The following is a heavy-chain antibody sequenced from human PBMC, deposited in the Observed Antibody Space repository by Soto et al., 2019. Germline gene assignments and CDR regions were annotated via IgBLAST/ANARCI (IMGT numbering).Heavy chain of an antibody. Sequence: VASVKVSCKASGYIFSNYGISWVRQAPGQGLEWMGWISTYNANTYYAQKFQGRVTMTTDTSTSTAYMELRSLRSDDTAVFYCARERDGSSWSSAESLQYWGQGTLVNVS. CDR3: ARERDGSSWSSAESLQY. V-gene: IGHV1-18*01. CDR1: GYIFSNYG. J-gene: IGHJ1*01. D-gene: IGHD6-13*01. CDR2: ISTYNANT.